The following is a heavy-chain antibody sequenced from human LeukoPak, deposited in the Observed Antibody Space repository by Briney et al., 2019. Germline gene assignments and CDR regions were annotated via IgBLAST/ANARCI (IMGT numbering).Heavy chain of an antibody. CDR1: GDSISGYY. CDR3: ARGGSYGVY. V-gene: IGHV4-59*08. CDR2: IYYNGNT. D-gene: IGHD1-26*01. Sequence: SETLSLTCTVSGDSISGYYWSWIRQPPGRGLEWIGNIYYNGNTNYNPSLKSRVTIPVDTSKNQFSLNMRSVNAADTAVYYCARGGSYGVYWGQGTLVTVSS. J-gene: IGHJ4*02.